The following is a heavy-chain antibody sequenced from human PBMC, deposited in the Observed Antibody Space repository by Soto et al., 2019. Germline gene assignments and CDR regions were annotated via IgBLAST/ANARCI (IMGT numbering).Heavy chain of an antibody. V-gene: IGHV3-23*01. CDR2: IVGSGGDA. CDR1: GFSFATFA. CDR3: VKDPSGGYCSYTSCFY. Sequence: GGSLRLSCVASGFSFATFAMSWVRQAPGKGLEWVSTIVGSGGDAYYADSVKGRFTISRDNSKNTLYLQMNSLRVEDTAVYYCVKDPSGGYCSYTSCFYWGQGTLVTVSS. J-gene: IGHJ4*02. D-gene: IGHD2-2*01.